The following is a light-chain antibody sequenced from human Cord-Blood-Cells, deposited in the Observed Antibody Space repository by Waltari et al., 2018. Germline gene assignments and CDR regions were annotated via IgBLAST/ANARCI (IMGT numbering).Light chain of an antibody. CDR1: SSNIGRNP. CDR2: SNN. J-gene: IGLJ1*01. Sequence: QSVLTQPPSASGTPGQRVTTSCSGSSSNIGRNPVNWYQQLPGTAPKLLIYSNNQRPSGVPDRFSGSKSGTSASLAISGLQSEDEADYYCAAWDDSLNGYVFGTGTKVTVL. CDR3: AAWDDSLNGYV. V-gene: IGLV1-44*01.